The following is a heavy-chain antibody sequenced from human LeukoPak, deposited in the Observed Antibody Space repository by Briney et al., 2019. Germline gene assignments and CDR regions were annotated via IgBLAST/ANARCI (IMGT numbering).Heavy chain of an antibody. D-gene: IGHD3-22*01. CDR3: ARDYPYYYDNGGFSHGAFDI. Sequence: ASVKVSCKASGYTFTTYAIDWVRQAPGQGLEWVGWINTNTGNPTYAQGFTGRFVFSLDTSVSTAYLQISSLKAEDSAVYYCARDYPYYYDNGGFSHGAFDIWGQGTMVTVSS. V-gene: IGHV7-4-1*02. CDR1: GYTFTTYA. CDR2: INTNTGNP. J-gene: IGHJ3*02.